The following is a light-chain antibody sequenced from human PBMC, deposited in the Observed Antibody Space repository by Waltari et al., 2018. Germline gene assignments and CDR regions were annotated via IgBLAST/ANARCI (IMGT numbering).Light chain of an antibody. V-gene: IGKV3-15*01. CDR1: QSVSSN. CDR2: GAS. Sequence: EIVMTQSPATLSVFPGERATLACRASQSVSSNLAWYQQKPGQAPRLRRYGASTRANGIPARFSGSGSGTEFTLTISSLQSEDFAVYYCQQYNNWPPTFGQGTRLEIK. CDR3: QQYNNWPPT. J-gene: IGKJ5*01.